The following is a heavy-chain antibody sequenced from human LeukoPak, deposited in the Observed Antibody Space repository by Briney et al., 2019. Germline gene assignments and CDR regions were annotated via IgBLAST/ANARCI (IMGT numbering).Heavy chain of an antibody. CDR1: GFTFGDYA. V-gene: IGHV3-23*01. Sequence: QPGGSLRLSCTASGFTFGDYAMSWVRQAPGKGLEWVSAISGSGGSTYYADSVKGRFTISRDNSKNTLYLQMNSLRAEDTALYYCAKEYRRSSYWGQGTLVTVSS. D-gene: IGHD2-2*01. CDR2: ISGSGGST. CDR3: AKEYRRSSY. J-gene: IGHJ4*02.